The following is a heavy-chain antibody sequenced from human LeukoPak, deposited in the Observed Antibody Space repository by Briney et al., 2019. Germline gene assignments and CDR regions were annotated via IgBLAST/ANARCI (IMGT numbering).Heavy chain of an antibody. CDR3: ARDRRFSFDY. V-gene: IGHV3-48*03. Sequence: GGSLRLSCAASGFPFSSYEMNWVREAPGKGLEWVSYISSSGSTIYYADSVKGRFTISRDNAKNSLYLQMNSLRAEDTAVYYCARDRRFSFDYWGQGTLVTVSS. CDR2: ISSSGSTI. J-gene: IGHJ4*02. CDR1: GFPFSSYE.